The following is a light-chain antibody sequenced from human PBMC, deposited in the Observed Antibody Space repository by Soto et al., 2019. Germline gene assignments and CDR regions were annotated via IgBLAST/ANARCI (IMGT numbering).Light chain of an antibody. J-gene: IGKJ2*01. CDR3: QQRSNWPRMYT. CDR2: DAS. Sequence: EIVLTQSPASLSLSPGERATLSCRASQSVSSYLAWYQQKPGQAPRLLIYDASNRATGIPARFSGSGSGTDFTLTISSLEPEDFGVYYCQQRSNWPRMYTFGQGTKLEIK. V-gene: IGKV3-11*01. CDR1: QSVSSY.